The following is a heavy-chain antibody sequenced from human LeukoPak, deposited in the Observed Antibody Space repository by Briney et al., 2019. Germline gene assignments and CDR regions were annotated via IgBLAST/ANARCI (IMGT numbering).Heavy chain of an antibody. CDR1: GFTFSSYS. Sequence: GGSLRLSCAASGFTFSSYSMNWVRQAPGKGLEWISYISSSSTTMYYADSVKGRFTISRDNPKNSLYLQMNSLRAEDTAVYHCVRGSGGYDPLAFDSWGQGTLVTVSP. D-gene: IGHD5-12*01. V-gene: IGHV3-48*04. J-gene: IGHJ4*02. CDR2: ISSSSTTM. CDR3: VRGSGGYDPLAFDS.